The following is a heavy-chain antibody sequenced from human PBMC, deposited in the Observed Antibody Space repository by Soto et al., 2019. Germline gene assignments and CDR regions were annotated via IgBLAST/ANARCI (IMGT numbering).Heavy chain of an antibody. Sequence: ASVKVSCKASGYTFTSYGISWVRQAPGQGLEWMGWISAYNGNTNYAQKLQGRVTMTTDTSTSTAYMELRSLRSDDTAVYYCARDTRRTKYCSSTSCTPRYYGMDVWGQGTTVTVSS. CDR1: GYTFTSYG. D-gene: IGHD2-2*01. V-gene: IGHV1-18*01. CDR3: ARDTRRTKYCSSTSCTPRYYGMDV. J-gene: IGHJ6*02. CDR2: ISAYNGNT.